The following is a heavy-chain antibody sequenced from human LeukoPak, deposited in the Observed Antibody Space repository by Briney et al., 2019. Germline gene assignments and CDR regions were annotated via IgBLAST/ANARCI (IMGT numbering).Heavy chain of an antibody. V-gene: IGHV3-74*01. J-gene: IGHJ6*02. D-gene: IGHD5-24*01. CDR2: INSDGSST. Sequence: GGSLRLSCAASGFTFSSYWMHWVRQAPGKGLVWVSRINSDGSSTSYADSVKGRFTISRDNAKNTLYLQMNSLRAEDTAVYYCARILDDYNDYYYYYGMDVWGQGTTVTVSS. CDR3: ARILDDYNDYYYYYGMDV. CDR1: GFTFSSYW.